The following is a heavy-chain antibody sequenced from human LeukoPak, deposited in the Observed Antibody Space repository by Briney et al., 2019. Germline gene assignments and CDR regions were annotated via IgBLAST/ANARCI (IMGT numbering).Heavy chain of an antibody. CDR1: GYTFTNYG. CDR2: ISAYNGNT. V-gene: IGHV1-18*01. D-gene: IGHD2-15*01. Sequence: ASVKVSCKASGYTFTNYGITWVRQAPGQGLEWMGWISAYNGNTNYAQKLQGRVTMTTDTSTSTAYMELRSLRSDDTAVYYCARVYCSGGSCYSGLDYWGQGTLVIVSS. CDR3: ARVYCSGGSCYSGLDY. J-gene: IGHJ4*02.